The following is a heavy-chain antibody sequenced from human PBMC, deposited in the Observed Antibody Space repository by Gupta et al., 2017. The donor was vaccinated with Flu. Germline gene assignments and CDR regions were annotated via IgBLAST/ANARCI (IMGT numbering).Heavy chain of an antibody. CDR2: ISSSSGHT. V-gene: IGHV3-11*05. D-gene: IGHD6-19*01. CDR3: ARVHYGSGWYYIDS. Sequence: QVQLVESGGGLVKPGGSLRLSCAGSGFIFSDYYMSWIRQAPGKGLKWVSYISSSSGHTKNADSVKGRFTISRDNAKNSLYLQMNSLRAEDTAVYFCARVHYGSGWYYIDSWGQGTLVIVSS. J-gene: IGHJ4*02. CDR1: GFIFSDYY.